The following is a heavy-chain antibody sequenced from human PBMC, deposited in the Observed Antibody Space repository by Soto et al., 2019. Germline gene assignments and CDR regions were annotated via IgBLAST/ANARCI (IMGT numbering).Heavy chain of an antibody. CDR1: GGSISSSSYY. V-gene: IGHV4-39*01. D-gene: IGHD3-10*01. CDR2: IYYSGST. J-gene: IGHJ5*02. Sequence: SETLSLTCTVSGGSISSSSYYWGWIRQPPGKGLEWIGSIYYSGSTYYNPSLKSRVTISVDTSKNQFSLKLSSVTAADTAVYYCASITYYGSGSPFDPWGQGTLVTVSS. CDR3: ASITYYGSGSPFDP.